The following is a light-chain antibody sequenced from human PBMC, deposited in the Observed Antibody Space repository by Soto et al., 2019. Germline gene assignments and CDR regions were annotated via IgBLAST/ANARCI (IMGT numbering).Light chain of an antibody. CDR1: SSNIGSNY. V-gene: IGLV1-47*01. J-gene: IGLJ1*01. Sequence: QSVLTQPPSASGTPGQRVTISCSGSSSNIGSNYVYWYQQLPGTAPKLLIYRNNQRPLGVPDRFSGSKSGTSASLAISGLRSGDEADYYCAAWDDSLSGPVFGTGTKVTVL. CDR3: AAWDDSLSGPV. CDR2: RNN.